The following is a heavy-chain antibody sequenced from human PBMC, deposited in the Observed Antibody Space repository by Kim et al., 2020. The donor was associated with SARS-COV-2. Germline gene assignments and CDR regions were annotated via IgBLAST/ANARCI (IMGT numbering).Heavy chain of an antibody. CDR2: SYYSGST. V-gene: IGHV4-39*01. CDR1: GGSISSRYYY. D-gene: IGHD3-3*01. CDR3: ARQTDDFWTGYGDS. J-gene: IGHJ5*01. Sequence: SETLSLTCTVSGGSISSRYYYWAWVRQPPGKGLEWIGSSYYSGSTYFNPSLKSRLTISVDTSKNQFSLRLTSVNAADTAVYYCARQTDDFWTGYGDSWG.